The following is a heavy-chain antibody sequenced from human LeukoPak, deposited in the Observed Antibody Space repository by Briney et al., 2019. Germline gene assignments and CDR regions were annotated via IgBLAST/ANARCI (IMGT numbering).Heavy chain of an antibody. V-gene: IGHV1-24*01. D-gene: IGHD3-10*01. CDR3: ATGVEGYGSFDY. CDR1: GYTLTELS. J-gene: IGHJ4*02. Sequence: SVKVSCKVSGYTLTELSMHWVRQAPGKGLEWMGGFDPEDGETIYAQKFQGRVTMTEDTSTDTAYMELSSLRSEDTAVYYCATGVEGYGSFDYWGQGTLVTVSS. CDR2: FDPEDGET.